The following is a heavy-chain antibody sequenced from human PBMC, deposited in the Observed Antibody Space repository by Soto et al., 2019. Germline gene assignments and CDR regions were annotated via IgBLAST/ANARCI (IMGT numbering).Heavy chain of an antibody. Sequence: LRLSCEASGFIFTTNSMNWVRQVPGKGLQWLSSISSSGTFKSYGDSVKGRFTISRDNAKNSLFLQMNNLSGEDTGLYYCARDPHHGGTSSWDADSWGPGTLVTVSS. V-gene: IGHV3-21*01. CDR2: ISSSGTFK. CDR1: GFIFTTNS. J-gene: IGHJ4*02. D-gene: IGHD2-15*01. CDR3: ARDPHHGGTSSWDADS.